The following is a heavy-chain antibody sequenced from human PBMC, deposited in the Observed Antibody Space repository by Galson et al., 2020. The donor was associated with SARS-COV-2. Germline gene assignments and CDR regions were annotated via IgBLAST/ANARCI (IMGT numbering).Heavy chain of an antibody. V-gene: IGHV3-7*01. CDR3: ARDLVATIGPNDY. Sequence: GGSLRLSCAASGFTFSRYWMSWVRQAPGKRLEWVANIKQDGSEKYYVDSVKGRFTISRDNAKNSLYLQMNSLRAEDTAVYYCARDLVATIGPNDYWGQGTLVTVSS. J-gene: IGHJ4*02. D-gene: IGHD5-12*01. CDR2: IKQDGSEK. CDR1: GFTFSRYW.